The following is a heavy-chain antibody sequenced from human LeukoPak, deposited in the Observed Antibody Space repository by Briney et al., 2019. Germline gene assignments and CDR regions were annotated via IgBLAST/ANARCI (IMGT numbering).Heavy chain of an antibody. D-gene: IGHD4-11*01. CDR1: GFTFSSYA. CDR3: AKNLHDYGNYVGWFDS. J-gene: IGHJ5*01. CDR2: ISGSGGST. Sequence: GVSLRLSCAASGFTFSSYAMDWVRQAPGKGLEWVSAISGSGGSTYYADYVKGRFTISRDNSKTTLFLQMNSLRAEDTAVYYWAKNLHDYGNYVGWFDSWGQGTLVTVSS. V-gene: IGHV3-23*01.